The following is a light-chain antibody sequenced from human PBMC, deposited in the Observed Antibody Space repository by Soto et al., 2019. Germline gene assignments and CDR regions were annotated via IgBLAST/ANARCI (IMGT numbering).Light chain of an antibody. J-gene: IGKJ3*01. V-gene: IGKV3-20*01. CDR2: GTS. CDR1: QSVSGMY. Sequence: EVVLTQSPGTLSLSPGESATLSCRASQSVSGMYLAWYQQKPGQAPRLLIYGTSNRATGIPDRFSGSGSGTDFTLTISSLQPEDSATYYCQQSYITPFTFGPGTKVDIK. CDR3: QQSYITPFT.